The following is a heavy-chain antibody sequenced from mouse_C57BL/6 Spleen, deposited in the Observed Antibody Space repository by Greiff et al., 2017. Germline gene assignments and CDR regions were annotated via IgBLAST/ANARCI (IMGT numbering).Heavy chain of an antibody. CDR3: ARRASYMDAMDY. V-gene: IGHV1-72*01. J-gene: IGHJ4*01. CDR2: IDPNSGGT. CDR1: GYTFTSYW. Sequence: VQLQQPGAELVKPGASVKLSCKASGYTFTSYWMHWVKQRPGRGLEWSGRIDPNSGGTKYNEKFKSKATLTVDKPSSTAYMQLSSLTSEKSAVYYCARRASYMDAMDYWGQGTSVTVSS. D-gene: IGHD1-1*01.